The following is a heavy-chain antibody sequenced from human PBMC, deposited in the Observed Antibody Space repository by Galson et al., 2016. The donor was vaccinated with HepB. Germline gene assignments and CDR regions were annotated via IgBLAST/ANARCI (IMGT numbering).Heavy chain of an antibody. CDR3: ARDGGYSGYDAYGLDV. Sequence: SLRLSCAGSEFTFANYWMSWVRQAPGRGLEWVSVIGTADNTYYAASVKGRFTISREDAKNSFYLQMNGLRAGDTAVYYCARDGGYSGYDAYGLDVWGKGTTVTVSS. CDR1: EFTFANYW. V-gene: IGHV3-13*01. D-gene: IGHD5-12*01. J-gene: IGHJ6*04. CDR2: IGTADNT.